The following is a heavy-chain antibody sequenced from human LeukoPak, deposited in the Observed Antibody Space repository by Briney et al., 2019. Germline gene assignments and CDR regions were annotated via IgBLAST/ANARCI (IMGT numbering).Heavy chain of an antibody. J-gene: IGHJ4*02. CDR2: IIPIFGTA. V-gene: IGHV1-69*01. Sequence: ASVKVSCKASGGTFSSYAISWVRQAPGQGLEWMGGIIPIFGTANYAQKFQGRVTITADESTSTAYMELSSLRSEDTAVYYCASYAEPHYYDSSGYYSFGYWGQGTLVTVSS. D-gene: IGHD3-22*01. CDR3: ASYAEPHYYDSSGYYSFGY. CDR1: GGTFSSYA.